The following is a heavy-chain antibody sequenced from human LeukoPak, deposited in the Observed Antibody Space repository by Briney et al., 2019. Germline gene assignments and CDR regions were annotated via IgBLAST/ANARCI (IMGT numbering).Heavy chain of an antibody. CDR1: GFTFSDYY. CDR2: ISSSGSTI. Sequence: GGSLRLSCAASGFTFSDYYMSWIRQAPGKGLEWVSYISSSGSTINYADSVKGRFTISRDNAKNSLYLQMNSLRAEDTAVYYCAREGGSSWRDYYYYYMDVWGKGTTVTVSS. CDR3: AREGGSSWRDYYYYYMDV. V-gene: IGHV3-11*04. J-gene: IGHJ6*03. D-gene: IGHD6-13*01.